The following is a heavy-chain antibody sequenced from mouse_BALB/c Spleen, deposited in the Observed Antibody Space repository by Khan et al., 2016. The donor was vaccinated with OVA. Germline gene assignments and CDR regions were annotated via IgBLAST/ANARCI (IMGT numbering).Heavy chain of an antibody. CDR1: GFTFSSYG. CDR2: ISSGGDYT. D-gene: IGHD4-1*01. CDR3: ASHLTGSFAY. Sequence: VELVESGGDLVKPGGSLKLSCAASGFTFSSYGMSWVRQTPDKRLEWVATISSGGDYTYYPDSVKGRFTIFRDNAKNTLYLQMSSLKSEDTAMYYCASHLTGSFAYWGQGTLVTVSA. J-gene: IGHJ3*01. V-gene: IGHV5-6*01.